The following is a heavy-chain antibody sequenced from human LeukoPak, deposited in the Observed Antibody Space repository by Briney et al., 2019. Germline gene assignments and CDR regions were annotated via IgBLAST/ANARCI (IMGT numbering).Heavy chain of an antibody. V-gene: IGHV4-59*08. CDR2: IYYSGST. CDR1: GGSISSYY. J-gene: IGHJ3*02. Sequence: SETLSLTCTVSGGSISSYYWSWIRQPPGKGLEWIGYIYYSGSTNYNPSLKSRVTISVDTSKNQFSLKLSSVTAADTAVYYCAGFLGYCSGGSCYHDAFAIWGQGTMVTVSS. D-gene: IGHD2-15*01. CDR3: AGFLGYCSGGSCYHDAFAI.